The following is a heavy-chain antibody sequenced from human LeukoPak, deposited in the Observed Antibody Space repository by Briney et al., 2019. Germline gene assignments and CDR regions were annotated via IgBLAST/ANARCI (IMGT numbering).Heavy chain of an antibody. J-gene: IGHJ4*02. D-gene: IGHD3-22*01. CDR3: ARLSSGYYLSAWYFDY. Sequence: SETLSLICTVSGGSISSYYWSWIRQPPGKGLEWIGYIYYSGSTNYNPSLKSRVTISVDTSKNQFSLKLSSVTAADTAVYYCARLSSGYYLSAWYFDYWGQGTLVTVSS. V-gene: IGHV4-59*08. CDR2: IYYSGST. CDR1: GGSISSYY.